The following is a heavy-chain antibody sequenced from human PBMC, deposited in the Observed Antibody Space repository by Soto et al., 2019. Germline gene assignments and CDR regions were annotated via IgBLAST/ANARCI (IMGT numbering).Heavy chain of an antibody. CDR3: ARASPVICGGDPCYRLDSSFDS. J-gene: IGHJ5*01. CDR2: IIPLFGTP. V-gene: IGHV1-69*01. Sequence: QVQLVQSGAEVRKPGSSLRVSCKSSGATFSTTGISWVRQAPGQGLEWMGGIIPLFGTPKYARKFQGRGSITADESTNTVYMELNSLRPDDAAFYYCARASPVICGGDPCYRLDSSFDSWGQGSLVIVSS. CDR1: GATFSTTG. D-gene: IGHD2-21*02.